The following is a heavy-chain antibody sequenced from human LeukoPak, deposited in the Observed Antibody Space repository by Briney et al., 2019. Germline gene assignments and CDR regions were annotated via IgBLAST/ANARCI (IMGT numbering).Heavy chain of an antibody. CDR2: IYYSGST. Sequence: SETLSPTCTVSGGSISSYYWSWIRQPPGKGLEWIGYIYYSGSTNYNPSLKSRVTISVDTSKNQFSLKLSSVTAADTAVYYCARGSRYDDYWGQGTLVTVSS. D-gene: IGHD2-2*01. CDR3: ARGSRYDDY. J-gene: IGHJ4*02. V-gene: IGHV4-59*01. CDR1: GGSISSYY.